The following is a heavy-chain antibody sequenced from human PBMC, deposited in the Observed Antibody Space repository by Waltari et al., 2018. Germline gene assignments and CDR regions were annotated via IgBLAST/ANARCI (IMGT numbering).Heavy chain of an antibody. D-gene: IGHD3-10*01. V-gene: IGHV3-11*05. J-gene: IGHJ5*02. CDR1: GFTFRDYY. CDR2: ISESSSYT. Sequence: QVQLVESGGGLVKPGGSLRLSCAASGFTFRDYYMSWIRRAPGKGLEWISYISESSSYTKYADSVKGRFSISRDNAKNSLYLQMNSLRAEDTAVYYCARRSYGGDLWGQGTLVTVSS. CDR3: ARRSYGGDL.